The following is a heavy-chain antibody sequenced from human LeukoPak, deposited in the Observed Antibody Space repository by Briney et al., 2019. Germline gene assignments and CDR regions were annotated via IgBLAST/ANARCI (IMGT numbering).Heavy chain of an antibody. V-gene: IGHV1-18*04. CDR3: ARDPSQWLVRAEYFQH. D-gene: IGHD6-19*01. Sequence: ASVKVSCKASGYTFTSYGISWVRQAPGQGLEWMGWISAYNGNTNYAQKLQGRVTMTTDTSTRTAYMELRSLRSDDTAVYYCARDPSQWLVRAEYFQHWGQGTLVTVSS. J-gene: IGHJ1*01. CDR1: GYTFTSYG. CDR2: ISAYNGNT.